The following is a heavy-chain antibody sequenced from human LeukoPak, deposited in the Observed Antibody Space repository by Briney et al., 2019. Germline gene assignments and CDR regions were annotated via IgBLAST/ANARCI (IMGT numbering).Heavy chain of an antibody. CDR2: ISGSGGST. J-gene: IGHJ5*02. Sequence: PGGSPRLSCAASGLTFSSYAMSWVPQAPGKGREWVSAISGSGGSTYYADSVKGRFTISRDNSKNTLYLQMNSLRAEDTAVYYCAKSGTTSAADNNWFDPWGQGTLVTVSS. CDR1: GLTFSSYA. V-gene: IGHV3-23*01. D-gene: IGHD6-13*01. CDR3: AKSGTTSAADNNWFDP.